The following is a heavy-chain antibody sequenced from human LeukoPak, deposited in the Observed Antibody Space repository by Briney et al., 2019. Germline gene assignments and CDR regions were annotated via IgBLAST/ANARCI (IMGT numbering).Heavy chain of an antibody. CDR3: ARRGSYYDYVWGSYREYYFDY. J-gene: IGHJ4*02. Sequence: SETLSLTCAVYGGSFSGYYWSWIRQPKGKGLEWIGEINHSGSTNYNPSLKSRVTISVDTSKNQFSLKLSSVTAADTAVYYCARRGSYYDYVWGSYREYYFDYWGQGTLVTVSS. D-gene: IGHD3-16*02. CDR2: INHSGST. CDR1: GGSFSGYY. V-gene: IGHV4-34*01.